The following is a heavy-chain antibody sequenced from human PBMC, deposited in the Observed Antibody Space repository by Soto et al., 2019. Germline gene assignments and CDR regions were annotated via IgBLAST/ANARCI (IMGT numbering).Heavy chain of an antibody. V-gene: IGHV3-53*01. CDR1: GFSVTANY. CDR2: IYSGGST. J-gene: IGHJ4*02. CDR3: ARHLAGNRDY. D-gene: IGHD3-3*02. Sequence: GGSLRLSCEVSGFSVTANYMSWVRQAPGKGLEWVSVIYSGGSTYYIDSVKGRFSISRDISKNTLYLQMNSLRAEDTAVYYCARHLAGNRDYWGQGTLVTVSS.